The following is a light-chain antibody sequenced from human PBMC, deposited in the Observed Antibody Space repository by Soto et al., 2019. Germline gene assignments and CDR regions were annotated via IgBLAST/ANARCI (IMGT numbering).Light chain of an antibody. CDR1: SSDIGSNNY. CDR3: SSYTTTTRL. V-gene: IGLV2-14*01. J-gene: IGLJ3*02. Sequence: QSALTQPASVCGSPGQSITISCTGTSSDIGSNNYVSWFQQRPGKAPTLIIYEVSNRPSGVSTHFSGSKSGNTASLTISGLLPEDEAEYYWSSYTTTTRLFGGGTKVTVL. CDR2: EVS.